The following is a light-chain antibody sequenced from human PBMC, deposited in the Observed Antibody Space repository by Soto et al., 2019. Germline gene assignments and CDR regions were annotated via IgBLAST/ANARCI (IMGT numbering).Light chain of an antibody. J-gene: IGKJ2*01. V-gene: IGKV1-5*01. CDR1: QSISNW. CDR2: DAS. Sequence: DTHITHSPYPLSASVGDRVTITCRASQSISNWLAWYQQKPGKAPKLLIYDASSLDSRVPSRFSGSGSGTEFTLTISSLQPDDFATYYCQQYNSYSYTLGQGTQLDIK. CDR3: QQYNSYSYT.